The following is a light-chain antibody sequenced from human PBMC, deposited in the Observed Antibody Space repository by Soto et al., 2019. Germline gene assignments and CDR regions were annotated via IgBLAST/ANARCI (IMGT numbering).Light chain of an antibody. CDR1: ALPKQF. CDR3: QSADSSSFHYV. J-gene: IGLJ1*01. V-gene: IGLV3-25*03. Sequence: SYELTQPPSVSVSPGQTARITCSGDALPKQFVYWYQQKPGQAPVLIIYKDTERPSGVPERFSGSSSGTTGTLTITGVQAEDEADYYCQSADSSSFHYVFGTGTKLTVL. CDR2: KDT.